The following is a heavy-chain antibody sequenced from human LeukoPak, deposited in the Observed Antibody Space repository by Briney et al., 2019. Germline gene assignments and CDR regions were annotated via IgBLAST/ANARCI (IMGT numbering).Heavy chain of an antibody. Sequence: GESLKISCQGSGYSFTSYWIGWVRQVPGKGLEWMGIIYPGDSDTRYSPSYQGQVTISADKSISTAYLQWSSLKASDTAMYYCARRYYDILTGHDAFDIWGQGTMVTVSS. CDR2: IYPGDSDT. V-gene: IGHV5-51*01. CDR1: GYSFTSYW. CDR3: ARRYYDILTGHDAFDI. J-gene: IGHJ3*02. D-gene: IGHD3-9*01.